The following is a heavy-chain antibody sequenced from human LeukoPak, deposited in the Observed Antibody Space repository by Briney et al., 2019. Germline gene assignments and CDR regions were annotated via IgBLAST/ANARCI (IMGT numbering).Heavy chain of an antibody. CDR3: ARFPKWNYFDY. Sequence: PGGSLRLPCAASGFTFSSYAMSWVRQAPGKGLEWVSSMSGSGVTTYYADSVKGRFTISRDNSKNTLYLQMNSLRAEDTAVYYCARFPKWNYFDYWGQGTLVTVSS. CDR2: MSGSGVTT. J-gene: IGHJ4*02. D-gene: IGHD1-26*01. V-gene: IGHV3-23*01. CDR1: GFTFSSYA.